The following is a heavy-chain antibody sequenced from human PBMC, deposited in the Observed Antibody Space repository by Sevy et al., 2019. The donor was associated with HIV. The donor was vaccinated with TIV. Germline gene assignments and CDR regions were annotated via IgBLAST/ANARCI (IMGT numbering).Heavy chain of an antibody. Sequence: SETLSLTCTVSGGSISSYYWSWIRQPPGKGLEWIGYIYYSGSTNYNPSLKSRVTISVDTSKNQFSLKLSSVTAADTAVYYCARGHILSYYDFWSGYSYFDYWGQGTLVTVSS. CDR1: GGSISSYY. J-gene: IGHJ4*02. V-gene: IGHV4-59*01. CDR2: IYYSGST. CDR3: ARGHILSYYDFWSGYSYFDY. D-gene: IGHD3-3*01.